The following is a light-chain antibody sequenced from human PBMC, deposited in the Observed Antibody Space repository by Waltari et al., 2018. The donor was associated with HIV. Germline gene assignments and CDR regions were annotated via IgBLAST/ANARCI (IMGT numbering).Light chain of an antibody. J-gene: IGKJ2*01. Sequence: DIQMTQSPYSLSASVGDRVIITCRASQIISTYLNWYQQKPVKAPKLLIYAASNLQSGVPSGFSGGGSGTDFTLTISSLQPEDFATYYCQQGYSSPYTFGQGTKLEIK. CDR2: AAS. CDR3: QQGYSSPYT. CDR1: QIISTY. V-gene: IGKV1-39*01.